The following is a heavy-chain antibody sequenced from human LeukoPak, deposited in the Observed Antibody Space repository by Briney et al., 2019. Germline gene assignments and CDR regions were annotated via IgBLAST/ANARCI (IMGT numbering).Heavy chain of an antibody. Sequence: PSETLSLTCTVSGGSISSYYWSWIRQPAGKGLEWIGRIYTSGSTNYNPSLKSRVTMSVDTSKNQFSLKLSSVTATDTAVYYCARLIGDGYNYTPYYYYYYMDVWGKGTTVTVSS. CDR1: GGSISSYY. J-gene: IGHJ6*03. CDR2: IYTSGST. CDR3: ARLIGDGYNYTPYYYYYYMDV. D-gene: IGHD5-24*01. V-gene: IGHV4-4*07.